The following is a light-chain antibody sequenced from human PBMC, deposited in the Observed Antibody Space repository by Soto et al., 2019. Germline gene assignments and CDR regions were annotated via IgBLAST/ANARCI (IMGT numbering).Light chain of an antibody. J-gene: IGLJ1*01. CDR3: SSYAISSAYV. CDR1: SSDIGAYNY. V-gene: IGLV2-14*01. Sequence: QSALTQPASVSGSPGQSITISCTGTSSDIGAYNYVSWYQQHPGKAPKLLIYDVNYRPSGVSNRLSGSKSGNTASLTISGLQAEDEADYYCSSYAISSAYVFGTGTKLPVL. CDR2: DVN.